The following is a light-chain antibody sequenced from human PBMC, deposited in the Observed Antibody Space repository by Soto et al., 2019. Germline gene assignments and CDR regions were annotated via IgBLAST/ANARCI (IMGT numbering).Light chain of an antibody. J-gene: IGKJ4*01. CDR2: AAS. V-gene: IGKV1-9*01. CDR1: QDIAIY. CDR3: QQLRSYPST. Sequence: GDRFTITCRASQDIAIYLAWYQQKPGEAPKLLIYAASTLHGGVPSRFSGSGSGTDFALTITSLQAEDFATYYCQQLRSYPSTFGGGTKVDIK.